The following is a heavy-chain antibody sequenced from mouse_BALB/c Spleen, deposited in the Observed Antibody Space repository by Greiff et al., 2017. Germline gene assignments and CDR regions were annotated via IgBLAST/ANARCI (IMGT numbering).Heavy chain of an antibody. CDR1: GFTFSDYY. D-gene: IGHD2-1*01. V-gene: IGHV5-4*02. CDR2: ISDGGSYT. CDR3: ARDYGNYPSWFAY. J-gene: IGHJ3*01. Sequence: DVHLVESGGGLVKPGGSLKLSCAASGFTFSDYYMYWVRQTPEKRLEWVATISDGGSYTYYPDSVKGRFTISRDNAKNNLYLQMSSLKSEDTAMYYCARDYGNYPSWFAYWGQGTLVTVSA.